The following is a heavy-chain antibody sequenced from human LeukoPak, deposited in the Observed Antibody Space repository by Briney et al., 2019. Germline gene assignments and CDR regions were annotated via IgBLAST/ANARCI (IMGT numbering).Heavy chain of an antibody. D-gene: IGHD3-9*01. CDR2: INSDESST. V-gene: IGHV3-74*01. CDR1: GFTFSSYW. CDR3: ARGGVRYFNAMDV. Sequence: GGSLRLSCAASGFTFSSYWIHWVRQAPGKGLVWVSRINSDESSTSYADSVKGRFTISRDNAKSTLYLQMNSLSAEDTAVYYCARGGVRYFNAMDVWGKGTTVTVSS. J-gene: IGHJ6*04.